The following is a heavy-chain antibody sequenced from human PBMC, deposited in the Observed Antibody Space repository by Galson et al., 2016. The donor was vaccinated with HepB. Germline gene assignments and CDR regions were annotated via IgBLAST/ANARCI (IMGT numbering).Heavy chain of an antibody. D-gene: IGHD3-10*01. CDR3: AKDRGMVRGVYEY. J-gene: IGHJ4*02. CDR1: GFTFSTYG. V-gene: IGHV3-30*18. CDR2: ISYDGSKK. Sequence: SLRLSCAASGFTFSTYGMHWVRQAPGKGLEWVAVISYDGSKKYYTDSVKGRFTISRDNSKNTLYLQMNSLRAEDTAVYYCAKDRGMVRGVYEYWGQGTLVTVSS.